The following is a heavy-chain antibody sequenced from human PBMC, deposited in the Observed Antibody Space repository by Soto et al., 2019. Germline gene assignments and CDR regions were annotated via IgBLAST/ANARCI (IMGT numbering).Heavy chain of an antibody. CDR3: AKTDKFNSQSSGWANRFDS. Sequence: EVQLLESGGGLVQPGGSLRLFCAASGFTFSNYAMTWVRQAPGKGLGWVSTITSGGDTYFGDTVKGRFSISRDISKSTLYLQMDSLRAEDTAVYYCAKTDKFNSQSSGWANRFDSWGQGTLVTVSS. J-gene: IGHJ4*02. CDR2: ITSGGDT. D-gene: IGHD6-19*01. CDR1: GFTFSNYA. V-gene: IGHV3-23*01.